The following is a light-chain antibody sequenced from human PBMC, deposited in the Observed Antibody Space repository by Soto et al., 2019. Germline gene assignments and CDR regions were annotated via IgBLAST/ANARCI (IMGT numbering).Light chain of an antibody. CDR2: EVT. CDR1: SSDGADYKD. Sequence: QSVLTQPASVSGSPGQSITITWTGTSSDGADYKDVSWYQQHPGNAPKLMIYEVTYRPSGVSNRFSGSKSGNTASLTISGLQAEDEAEYYCSSYTTSSTVFGTGTKLTVL. V-gene: IGLV2-14*01. CDR3: SSYTTSSTV. J-gene: IGLJ1*01.